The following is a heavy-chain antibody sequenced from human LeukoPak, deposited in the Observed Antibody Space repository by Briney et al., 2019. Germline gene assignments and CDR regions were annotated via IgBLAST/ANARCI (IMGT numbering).Heavy chain of an antibody. CDR2: IYYSGST. D-gene: IGHD2-21*02. J-gene: IGHJ6*03. V-gene: IGHV4-61*05. Sequence: SETLSLTCTVSGGSISSSSYYWGWIRQPPGKGLEWIGYIYYSGSTNYNPSLKSRVTISVDTSKNQFSLKLSSVTAADTAVYYCARGNAYCGGDCYSFVYYYYYYMDVWGKGTTVTISS. CDR1: GGSISSSSYY. CDR3: ARGNAYCGGDCYSFVYYYYYYMDV.